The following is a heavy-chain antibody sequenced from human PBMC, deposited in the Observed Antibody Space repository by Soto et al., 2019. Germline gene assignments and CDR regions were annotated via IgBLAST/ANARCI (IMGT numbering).Heavy chain of an antibody. CDR2: ICGSGGT. CDR3: AKSQSSLDDMDV. CDR1: GFIFSNYA. Sequence: EVQVLESGGGLVQPGGSLRLSCVGSGFIFSNYAMAWVRQAPGKGLEWVSGICGSGGTYYADSVKIRYTISPDNSKNTLYLQMNSLRAEDTAVYYCAKSQSSLDDMDVWGKGTAVTVSS. J-gene: IGHJ6*03. V-gene: IGHV3-23*01.